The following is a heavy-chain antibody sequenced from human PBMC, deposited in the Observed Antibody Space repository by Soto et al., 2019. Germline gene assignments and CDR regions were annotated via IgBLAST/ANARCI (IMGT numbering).Heavy chain of an antibody. CDR3: ARVLGRSRFDY. J-gene: IGHJ4*02. CDR1: GGSISSGGYY. CDR2: IYYSGST. V-gene: IGHV4-31*03. Sequence: QVQLQEAGPGLVKPSQTLSLTCTVSGGSISSGGYYWSWIRQHPGQGLEWLGYIYYSGSTYYNPSLKSGVTISVATSKNQFSLKLSSVTAADTAVYYCARVLGRSRFDYWGQGTLVTVSS.